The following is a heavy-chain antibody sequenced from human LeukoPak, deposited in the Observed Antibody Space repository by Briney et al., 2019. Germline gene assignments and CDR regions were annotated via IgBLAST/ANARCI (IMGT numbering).Heavy chain of an antibody. CDR1: GGSFSGYY. Sequence: KPSETLSLTCAVYGGSFSGYYWSWIRQPPGKGLEWIGEINHSGSTNYNPSLKSRVTISVDTSKNQFSLKLSSVTAADTAVYYCARAGDYVDYWGQRTLVTVSS. V-gene: IGHV4-34*01. J-gene: IGHJ4*02. CDR3: ARAGDYVDY. D-gene: IGHD4-17*01. CDR2: INHSGST.